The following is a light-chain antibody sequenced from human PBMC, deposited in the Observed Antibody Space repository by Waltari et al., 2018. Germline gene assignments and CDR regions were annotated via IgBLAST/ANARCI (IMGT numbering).Light chain of an antibody. V-gene: IGKV1-5*03. J-gene: IGKJ1*01. CDR3: QQYKNYPWT. CDR1: QSIGSS. Sequence: DIQMTPSPSTLSTSVGDRVTITCRASQSIGSSLAWFQQVPGKAPELLIYLASSLKNGVPSRFSGSGSGTEFTLTINSLQPEDFGTYYCQQYKNYPWTFGQGTKVEIK. CDR2: LAS.